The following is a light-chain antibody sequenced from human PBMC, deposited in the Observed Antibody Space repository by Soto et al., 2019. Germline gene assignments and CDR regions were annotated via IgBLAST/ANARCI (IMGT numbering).Light chain of an antibody. J-gene: IGKJ1*01. CDR2: KAS. V-gene: IGKV1-5*03. CDR3: QQYNSPTWT. CDR1: QSISSW. Sequence: DIQMTQSPSTLSASVGDRVTITCRASQSISSWLAWYQQKPGKAPKLLIYKASSLESGGPSRFSGSGSGTEFTLTISSLQPDDFAAYYCQQYNSPTWTFGQGTKVEIK.